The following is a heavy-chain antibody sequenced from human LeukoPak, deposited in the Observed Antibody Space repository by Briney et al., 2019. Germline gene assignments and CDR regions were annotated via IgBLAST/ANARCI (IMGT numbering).Heavy chain of an antibody. CDR3: AREGPSLGVSGSIDY. J-gene: IGHJ4*02. Sequence: GGSLRLSCAASGFTFSIYAMHWVRQAPGKGLEWVAVISYDASNKYYADSLKGRFTISRDNSENTLYLQMNSLRAEDTAVYYCAREGPSLGVSGSIDYWGQGTLVTVSS. V-gene: IGHV3-30-3*01. CDR2: ISYDASNK. CDR1: GFTFSIYA. D-gene: IGHD3-16*01.